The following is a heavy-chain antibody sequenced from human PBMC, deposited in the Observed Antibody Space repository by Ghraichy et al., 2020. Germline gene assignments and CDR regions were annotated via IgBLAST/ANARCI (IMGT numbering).Heavy chain of an antibody. D-gene: IGHD2-2*02. CDR3: ATRGLRYCSSTSCYTPWFDP. CDR1: GYTLTELS. CDR2: FDPEDGET. V-gene: IGHV1-24*01. Sequence: ASVKVSCKVSGYTLTELSMHWVRQAPGKGLEWMGGFDPEDGETIYAQKFQGRVTMTEDTSTDTAYMELSSLRSEDTAVYYCATRGLRYCSSTSCYTPWFDPWGQGTLVTVSS. J-gene: IGHJ5*02.